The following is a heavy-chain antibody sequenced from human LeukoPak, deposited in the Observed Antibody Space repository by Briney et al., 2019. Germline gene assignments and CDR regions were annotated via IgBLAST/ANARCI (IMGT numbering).Heavy chain of an antibody. D-gene: IGHD6-13*01. CDR1: GFTFSNYV. J-gene: IGHJ5*02. CDR2: ISASGGRT. Sequence: GGSLRLSCAASGFTFSNYVMTWVRQAPGKGLEWVSAISASGGRTYYADSVKGRFTISRDNSKNTMYQQMNSLRAEDTAVYYCAKAGGSSWYDAWGQGILVTVSS. V-gene: IGHV3-23*01. CDR3: AKAGGSSWYDA.